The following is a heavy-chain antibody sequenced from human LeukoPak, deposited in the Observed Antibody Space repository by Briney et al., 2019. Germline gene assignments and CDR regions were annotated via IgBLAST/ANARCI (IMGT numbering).Heavy chain of an antibody. CDR2: ISWSSNSI. CDR3: AKVRDYGGNPYYFDY. Sequence: GGSLRLSCAASGFTFDDYAMHWVRQAPGKGLEWVSGISWSSNSIGYADSVKGRFTISRDNAKNCLYLQMNSLRTEDTALYYCAKVRDYGGNPYYFDYWGQGTLVTVSS. D-gene: IGHD4-23*01. V-gene: IGHV3-9*01. CDR1: GFTFDDYA. J-gene: IGHJ4*02.